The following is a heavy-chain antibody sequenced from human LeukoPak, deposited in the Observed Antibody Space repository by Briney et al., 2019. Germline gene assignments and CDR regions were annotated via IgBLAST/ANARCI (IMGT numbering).Heavy chain of an antibody. D-gene: IGHD2-8*01. V-gene: IGHV1-69*13. CDR3: ARGYCTNGVCYLYYFDY. CDR2: IIPVFGTA. Sequence: SVKVSCKASGGTFSSYAISWVRQAPGQGLEWMGGIIPVFGTANYAQKFQGRVTITADESTSTAYMELSSLRSEDTAVYYCARGYCTNGVCYLYYFDYWGQGTLVTVSS. CDR1: GGTFSSYA. J-gene: IGHJ4*02.